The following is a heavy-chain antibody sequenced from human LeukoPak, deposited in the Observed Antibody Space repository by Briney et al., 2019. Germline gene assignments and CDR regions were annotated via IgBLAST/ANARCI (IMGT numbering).Heavy chain of an antibody. CDR1: GTSFTSYY. CDR3: ARMTTGHDY. D-gene: IGHD4-17*01. J-gene: IGHJ4*02. Sequence: KPSETLSLTCGVSGTSFTSYYWSWIRQTPGKGLEWIGEVNHSGYTNMNPSLKSRVTISVDTSKYQFSLMMTSVTAADTAVYFCARMTTGHDYWGQGTLVTVSS. CDR2: VNHSGYT. V-gene: IGHV4-34*01.